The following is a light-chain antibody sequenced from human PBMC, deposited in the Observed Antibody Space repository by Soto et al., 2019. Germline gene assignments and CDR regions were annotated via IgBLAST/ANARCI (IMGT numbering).Light chain of an antibody. V-gene: IGLV2-14*01. J-gene: IGLJ3*02. CDR2: EVN. CDR1: SSDVGAYIY. CDR3: NSYAGSNNFRV. Sequence: QSVLTQPASVSGSPGQSITISCGGTSSDVGAYIYVSWYQQYPGKAPKLIIYEVNNRPSGVSGRFSGSKSDTTAFLTISGLQAEDEADYYCNSYAGSNNFRVFGAGTKLTVL.